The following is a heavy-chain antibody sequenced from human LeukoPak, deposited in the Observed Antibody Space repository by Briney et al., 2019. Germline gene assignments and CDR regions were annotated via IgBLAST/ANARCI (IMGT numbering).Heavy chain of an antibody. Sequence: SGPALVKPTQTLTLTCTFSGFSLTISGMCVSWIRQPPGKALEWLARIDWDDDKYYTTSLKTRLTISKDTSKNQVVLTMTNMDPVDTATYYCARTDYYDSGSPLYYFDYWGQGTLVTVSS. J-gene: IGHJ4*02. CDR2: IDWDDDK. CDR1: GFSLTISGMC. D-gene: IGHD3-10*01. V-gene: IGHV2-70*11. CDR3: ARTDYYDSGSPLYYFDY.